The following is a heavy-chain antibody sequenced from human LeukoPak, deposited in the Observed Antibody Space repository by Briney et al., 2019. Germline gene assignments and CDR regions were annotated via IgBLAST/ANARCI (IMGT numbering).Heavy chain of an antibody. CDR3: ARVQLRPPFDY. CDR1: GGSFSGYY. Sequence: PSETLSLTCAVYGGSFSGYYWSWIRQPPGKGLEWIGEINHSGSTNYNPSLKSRVTISVDTSKNQFSLKLSSVTAADTAVYYCARVQLRPPFDYWGQGTLVTVSS. D-gene: IGHD5-12*01. CDR2: INHSGST. J-gene: IGHJ4*02. V-gene: IGHV4-34*01.